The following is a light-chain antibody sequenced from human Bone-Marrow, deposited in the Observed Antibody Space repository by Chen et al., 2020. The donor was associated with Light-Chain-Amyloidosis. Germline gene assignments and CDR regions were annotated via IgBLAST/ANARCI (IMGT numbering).Light chain of an antibody. Sequence: QSALTQPASVSGSPGQSITISCTGTSSDVGGDNHVSWYQQHPDKAPKLMIYEVTNRPSWVPDRFSGSQSDNTATLTISGLQTEDEADDFCSSYTITSSLVFGSGTRVPVL. CDR1: SSDVGGDNH. V-gene: IGLV2-14*01. CDR3: SSYTITSSLV. CDR2: EVT. J-gene: IGLJ1*01.